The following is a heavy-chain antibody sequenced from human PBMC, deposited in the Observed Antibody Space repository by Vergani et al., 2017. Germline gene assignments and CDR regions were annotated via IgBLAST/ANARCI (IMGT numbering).Heavy chain of an antibody. J-gene: IGHJ3*02. V-gene: IGHV1-2*02. CDR2: INPNSGGT. CDR3: ASDYFGSGSAAFDI. CDR1: GYTFTGYY. Sequence: QVQLVQSGAEVKKPGASVKVFCKASGYTFTGYYMHWVRQAPGQGLEWMGWINPNSGGTNYAQKFQGRVTMTRDTSISRAYMELSRLRSDDTAVYYCASDYFGSGSAAFDIWGQGSMVTVSS. D-gene: IGHD3-10*01.